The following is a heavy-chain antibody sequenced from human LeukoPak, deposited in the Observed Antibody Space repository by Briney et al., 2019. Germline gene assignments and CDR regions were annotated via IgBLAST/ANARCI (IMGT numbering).Heavy chain of an antibody. J-gene: IGHJ4*02. D-gene: IGHD5-24*01. V-gene: IGHV1-2*02. CDR1: GYTFTSYA. CDR2: ITPSGGT. Sequence: ASVKVSCKASGYTFTSYAMHWVRQAPGQGLEWMGWITPSGGTNYPQKFQGRVAITRDTTITTAYMDLSRLTSDDTAVYYCARDRYGDGFAHFDYWGQGALVTVSS. CDR3: ARDRYGDGFAHFDY.